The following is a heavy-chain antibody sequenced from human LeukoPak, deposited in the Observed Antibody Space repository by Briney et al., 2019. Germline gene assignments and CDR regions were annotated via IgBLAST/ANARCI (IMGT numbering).Heavy chain of an antibody. V-gene: IGHV1-24*01. D-gene: IGHD2-15*01. CDR1: GYTLTELS. Sequence: ASVKVSCKVSGYTLTELSMHWVRQAPGKGLEWMGGFDPEDGETIYAQKFQGRVTMTEDTSTDTAYMELSSLRSEDTAVYYCATTVPKFCSGGSCTRAGIDGAFDIWGQGTMVTVSS. CDR2: FDPEDGET. J-gene: IGHJ3*02. CDR3: ATTVPKFCSGGSCTRAGIDGAFDI.